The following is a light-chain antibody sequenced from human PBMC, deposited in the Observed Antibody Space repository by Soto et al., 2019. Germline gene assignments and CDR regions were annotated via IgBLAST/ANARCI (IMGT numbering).Light chain of an antibody. V-gene: IGKV3-20*01. Sequence: IVLTQSPGTLSLSPGERATLSCRASQSVSSSYLAWYQQKPGQSPRLVIYVGSTRAIGIPARFSGSGSGTDFTLTISRLEPEDFAIYYCQQYGSSQYTFGQGTKVEVK. CDR2: VGS. CDR1: QSVSSSY. J-gene: IGKJ2*01. CDR3: QQYGSSQYT.